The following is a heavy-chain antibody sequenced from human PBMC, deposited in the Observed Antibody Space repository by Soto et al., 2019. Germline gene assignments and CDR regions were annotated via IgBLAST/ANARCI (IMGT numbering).Heavy chain of an antibody. Sequence: TSETLSLTCTVCGGCISDSRDYWGWIRQPPGKGLDWIGSIFSGGDTYYHPSLKSRVTISVDTSKNQFSLTLSSVTAADTAVYYCARQLPYSAGTPDWGQGTLVTVSS. J-gene: IGHJ1*01. CDR1: GGCISDSRDY. V-gene: IGHV4-39*01. CDR3: ARQLPYSAGTPD. D-gene: IGHD2-15*01. CDR2: IFSGGDT.